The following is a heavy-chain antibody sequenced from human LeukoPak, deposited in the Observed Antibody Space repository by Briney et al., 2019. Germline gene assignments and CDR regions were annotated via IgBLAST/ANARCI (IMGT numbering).Heavy chain of an antibody. D-gene: IGHD3-3*01. V-gene: IGHV4-39*01. CDR3: ARQNYDFWSGYCYYFDY. J-gene: IGHJ4*02. CDR2: IYYSGST. CDR1: GGSISGSSYY. Sequence: SSETLSLTCTVSGGSISGSSYYWGWIRQPPGKGLEWIGSIYYSGSTYYNPSLKSRVTISVDTSKNQFSLKLSSVTAADTAVYYCARQNYDFWSGYCYYFDYWGQGTLVTVSS.